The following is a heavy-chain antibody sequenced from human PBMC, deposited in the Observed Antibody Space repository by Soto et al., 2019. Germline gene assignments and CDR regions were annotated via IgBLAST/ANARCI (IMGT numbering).Heavy chain of an antibody. J-gene: IGHJ4*01. CDR2: MNPNSGNT. D-gene: IGHD1-26*01. CDR3: AREVGNRVDY. V-gene: IGHV1-8*01. Sequence: GASVKLSCKASGYTFARFDINWVRQATGQGLEWMGWMNPNSGNTGYAQKFQGRVTMTRNTSISTAYMVFIRMRSEERSVYYSAREVGNRVDYWG. CDR1: GYTFARFD.